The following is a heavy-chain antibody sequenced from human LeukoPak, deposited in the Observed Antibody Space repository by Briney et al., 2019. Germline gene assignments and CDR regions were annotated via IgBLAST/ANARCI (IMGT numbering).Heavy chain of an antibody. Sequence: GSLPLSCAASGFTFSSYGMHWVRQAPGKGLEWVAFIRYDGSNKYYADSVKGRFTISRDNSKNTLYLQMNSLRAEDTAVYYCAKDVPPLDYFDYWGQGTLVTVSS. J-gene: IGHJ4*02. CDR1: GFTFSSYG. CDR3: AKDVPPLDYFDY. CDR2: IRYDGSNK. V-gene: IGHV3-30*02. D-gene: IGHD1-1*01.